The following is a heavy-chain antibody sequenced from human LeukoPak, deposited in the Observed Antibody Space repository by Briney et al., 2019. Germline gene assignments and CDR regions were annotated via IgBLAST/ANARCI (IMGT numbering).Heavy chain of an antibody. Sequence: PGGSLRLSCAASGFTFSSYWMSWVRQAPGKGLEWVANIKQDGSEKYYVDSVKGRFTISRDNAKNSLYLQMNSLRAEDTAVYYCARLLGTAYSSGWYKGGYFDYRGQGTLVTVSS. J-gene: IGHJ4*02. CDR1: GFTFSSYW. D-gene: IGHD6-19*01. V-gene: IGHV3-7*01. CDR2: IKQDGSEK. CDR3: ARLLGTAYSSGWYKGGYFDY.